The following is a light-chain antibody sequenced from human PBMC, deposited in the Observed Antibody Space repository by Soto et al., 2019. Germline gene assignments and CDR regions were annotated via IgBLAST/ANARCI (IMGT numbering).Light chain of an antibody. CDR1: SSDIGAGYD. CDR3: QSYDSSLGGSKGV. Sequence: QSVLTQPPSMSGAPGQRVTISCTGSSSDIGAGYDVHWYQQFPGTAPKLLIYSNINRPSGVPDRFSGSKSGTSASLAITGLQAEDEADYYCQSYDSSLGGSKGVFGGGTKVTLL. J-gene: IGLJ3*02. V-gene: IGLV1-40*01. CDR2: SNI.